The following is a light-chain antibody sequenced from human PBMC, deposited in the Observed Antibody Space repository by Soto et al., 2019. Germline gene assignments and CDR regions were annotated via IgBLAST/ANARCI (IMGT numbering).Light chain of an antibody. J-gene: IGKJ4*01. CDR3: QQYEDLPLT. Sequence: DVQLTQSPSTLSASVGDRVAITCQATQRIFNYLNWFQQRPGKAPQLLISDASHLEPGVPSRFSGQRSGTDFTLIISDLQPEDFATYYCQQYEDLPLTFGGGTRGEV. V-gene: IGKV1-33*01. CDR2: DAS. CDR1: QRIFNY.